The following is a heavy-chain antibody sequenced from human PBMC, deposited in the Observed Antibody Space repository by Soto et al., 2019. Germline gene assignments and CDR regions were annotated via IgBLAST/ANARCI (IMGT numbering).Heavy chain of an antibody. Sequence: EVQLLESGGGLVQPGGSLRLSCAASGFTFSSYAMRWVRQAPGKGLEWVAAISGSGGRTYYADSVKGRFTISRDNSKNEMYKQMICLRAEDMGVYDRAKNYCTSASCYSEGNCLDSWGQGTLVTVSS. D-gene: IGHD2-2*02. CDR3: AKNYCTSASCYSEGNCLDS. CDR1: GFTFSSYA. CDR2: ISGSGGRT. V-gene: IGHV3-23*01. J-gene: IGHJ4*02.